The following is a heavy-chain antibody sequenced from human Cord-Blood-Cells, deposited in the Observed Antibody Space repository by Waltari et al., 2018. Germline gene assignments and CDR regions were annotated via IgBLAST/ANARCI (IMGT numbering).Heavy chain of an antibody. CDR1: GGTFSSYA. CDR2: IIPIFGTA. D-gene: IGHD1-26*01. Sequence: QVQLVQSGAEVKKPGSSVKVSCKASGGTFSSYAISWVRQASGQGLEWMGVIIPIFGTANYAQKFQGRVTITADESTSTAYMELSSLRSEDTAVYYCASGREVGATDAFDIWGQGTMVTVSS. CDR3: ASGREVGATDAFDI. J-gene: IGHJ3*02. V-gene: IGHV1-69*01.